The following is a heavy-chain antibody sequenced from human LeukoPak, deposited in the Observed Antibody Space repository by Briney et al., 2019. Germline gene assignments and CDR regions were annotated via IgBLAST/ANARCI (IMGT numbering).Heavy chain of an antibody. V-gene: IGHV4-4*02. Sequence: SGTLSLTCAVSGGSISSSNWWSWVRQPPGKGLEWIGEIYHSGSTNYNPSLKSRVTISVDKSKNQFSLKLSSVTAADTAAYYCARSIAVAGKGLDYWGQGTLVTVSS. J-gene: IGHJ4*02. CDR1: GGSISSSNW. D-gene: IGHD6-19*01. CDR3: ARSIAVAGKGLDY. CDR2: IYHSGST.